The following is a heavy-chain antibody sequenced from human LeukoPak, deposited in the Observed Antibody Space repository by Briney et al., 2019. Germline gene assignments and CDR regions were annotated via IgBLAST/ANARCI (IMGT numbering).Heavy chain of an antibody. Sequence: PGGSLRLSCAASGFTFSSYWMHCVRQAPGKGLVWVSRINSDGSSTSYADSVKGRFTISRDNAKNTLYLQMNSLRAEDTAVYYCARDKDQDGMDVWGQGTTVTVSS. J-gene: IGHJ6*02. D-gene: IGHD2-15*01. CDR1: GFTFSSYW. CDR3: ARDKDQDGMDV. V-gene: IGHV3-74*01. CDR2: INSDGSST.